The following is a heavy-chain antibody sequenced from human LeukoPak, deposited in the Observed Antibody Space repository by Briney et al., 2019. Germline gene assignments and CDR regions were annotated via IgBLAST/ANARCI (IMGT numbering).Heavy chain of an antibody. CDR2: IYYSGST. CDR3: AREVWDAKSYDGSGYYYYFDY. V-gene: IGHV4-61*01. J-gene: IGHJ4*02. Sequence: SETLSLTCTVSGGSISSSSYYWGWIRQPPGKGLEWIGYIYYSGSTNYNPSLKSRVTISVDTSKNQFSLKLSSVTAADTAVYYCAREVWDAKSYDGSGYYYYFDYWGQGTLVTVSS. CDR1: GGSISSSSYY. D-gene: IGHD3-22*01.